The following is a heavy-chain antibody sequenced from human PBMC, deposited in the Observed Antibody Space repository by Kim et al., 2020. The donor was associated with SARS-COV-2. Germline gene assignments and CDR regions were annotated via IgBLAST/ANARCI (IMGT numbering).Heavy chain of an antibody. D-gene: IGHD3-10*01. CDR2: INPIFGPP. CDR1: GGTFSSDS. J-gene: IGHJ5*02. V-gene: IGHV1-69*13. Sequence: SVKVSCKASGGTFSSDSITWVRQGPGQGLEWMGEINPIFGPPNYAQKFQGRVSITADESTTTVYMELSSLTSDDTAVYYCARHAGTYFYWFDPWGQGPL. CDR3: ARHAGTYFYWFDP.